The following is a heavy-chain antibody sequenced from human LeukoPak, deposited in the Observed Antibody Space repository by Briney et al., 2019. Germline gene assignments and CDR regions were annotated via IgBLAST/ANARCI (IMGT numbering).Heavy chain of an antibody. V-gene: IGHV4-34*01. Sequence: SETLSLTCAVYGGSFSGYYWSWIRRPPGKGLEWIVEINHSGSTNYNPSLKSRVTISVDTSKNQFCLKMSSVTAAATAVYYCAGLGYSRSWRNYYYGMDVWGQGTTVTVSS. J-gene: IGHJ6*02. CDR1: GGSFSGYY. CDR2: INHSGST. D-gene: IGHD6-13*01. CDR3: AGLGYSRSWRNYYYGMDV.